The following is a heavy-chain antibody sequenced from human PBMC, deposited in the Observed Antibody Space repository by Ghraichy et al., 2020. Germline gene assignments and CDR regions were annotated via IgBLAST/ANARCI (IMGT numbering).Heavy chain of an antibody. D-gene: IGHD6-13*01. CDR1: GYTFTSYY. CDR2: INPSGGST. Sequence: ASVKVSCKASGYTFTSYYMHWVRQAPGQGLEWMGIINPSGGSTSYAQKFQGRVTMTRDTSTSTVYMELSSLRSEDTAVYYCARVSDSSSDTPPWFDPWGQGTLVTVSS. J-gene: IGHJ5*02. V-gene: IGHV1-46*01. CDR3: ARVSDSSSDTPPWFDP.